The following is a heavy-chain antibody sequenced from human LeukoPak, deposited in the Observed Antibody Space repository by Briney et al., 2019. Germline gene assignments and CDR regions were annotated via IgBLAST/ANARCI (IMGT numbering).Heavy chain of an antibody. CDR2: ISGSGGST. CDR1: GFTFSSYA. CDR3: AKDPTVTPQFYFDF. J-gene: IGHJ4*02. V-gene: IGHV3-23*01. Sequence: GGSLRLSCAASGFTFSSYALSWVRQAPGKGLEWVSGISGSGGSTYYTDSVKGRFTTSRDYSKNTLYLQMNSLRAEDTAVYYCAKDPTVTPQFYFDFWGQGTLVTVSS. D-gene: IGHD4-17*01.